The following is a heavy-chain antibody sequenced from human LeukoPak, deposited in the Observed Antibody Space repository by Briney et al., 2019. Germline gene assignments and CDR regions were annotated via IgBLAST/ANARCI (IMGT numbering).Heavy chain of an antibody. CDR1: GFTFSSYG. V-gene: IGHV3-30*18. Sequence: GGSLRLSCAASGFTFSSYGMHWVRQAPGKGLEWVAVISYDGSYKYYADSVKGRFTISRDNSKNTLYLQMNSLRAEDTAVYYCAKVGDYGDYALDYWGQGTLVTVSS. CDR2: ISYDGSYK. D-gene: IGHD4-17*01. J-gene: IGHJ4*02. CDR3: AKVGDYGDYALDY.